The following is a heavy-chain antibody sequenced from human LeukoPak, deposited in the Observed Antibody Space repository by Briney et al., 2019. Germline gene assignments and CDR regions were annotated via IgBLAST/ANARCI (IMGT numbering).Heavy chain of an antibody. J-gene: IGHJ4*02. D-gene: IGHD3-22*01. CDR3: AKPRGYDSSGYNVDY. CDR1: GFTFSSYA. Sequence: GGSLRLSCAASGFTFSSYAMSWVRQAPGKGLEWVSAISGSGGSTYYADSVKGRFTISRDNSKNTLHLQMNSLRAEDTAVYYCAKPRGYDSSGYNVDYWGQGTLVTVSS. CDR2: ISGSGGST. V-gene: IGHV3-23*01.